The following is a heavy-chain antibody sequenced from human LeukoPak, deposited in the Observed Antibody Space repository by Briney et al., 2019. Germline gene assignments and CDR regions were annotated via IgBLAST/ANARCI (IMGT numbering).Heavy chain of an antibody. J-gene: IGHJ6*02. CDR3: AAYGQLVLGEPDYYYGMDV. Sequence: ASVKVSCKASGYTFTSYYMHWVRQAPGQGLEWMGIINPSGGSTSYAQKFQGRVTMTRDTSTSTVYMELSSLRSEDTAVYYCAAYGQLVLGEPDYYYGMDVWGQGTTVTVSS. V-gene: IGHV1-46*01. CDR2: INPSGGST. D-gene: IGHD6-13*01. CDR1: GYTFTSYY.